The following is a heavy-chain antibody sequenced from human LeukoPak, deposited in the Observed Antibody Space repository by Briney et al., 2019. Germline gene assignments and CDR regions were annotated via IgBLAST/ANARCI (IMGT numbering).Heavy chain of an antibody. CDR3: ATASGNYDYVWGSYRYSGNWFDP. CDR2: FDPEDGET. V-gene: IGHV1-24*01. CDR1: GYTLTELS. D-gene: IGHD3-16*02. J-gene: IGHJ5*02. Sequence: ASVKVSCKVSGYTLTELSMHWVRQAPGKGLEWMGGFDPEDGETIYAQKFQGRVTMTEDTSTDTAYIELSNLRSEATAVYYCATASGNYDYVWGSYRYSGNWFDPWGQGTLVTVSS.